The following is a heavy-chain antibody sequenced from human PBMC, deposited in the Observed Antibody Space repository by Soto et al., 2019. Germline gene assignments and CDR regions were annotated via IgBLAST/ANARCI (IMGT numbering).Heavy chain of an antibody. CDR3: AINRRGGGSYFDS. V-gene: IGHV3-20*01. J-gene: IGHJ4*02. CDR1: GFTFDDYG. CDR2: INWSAEST. D-gene: IGHD2-15*01. Sequence: EAQLVESGGGVVRPGGSLRLSCAASGFTFDDYGMNWVRQSPEKGLEWIAFINWSAESTRYGDSVKGRFTISRDNAKNSASLQMSRLREQDSPLYDCAINRRGGGSYFDSWGQGTLGSV.